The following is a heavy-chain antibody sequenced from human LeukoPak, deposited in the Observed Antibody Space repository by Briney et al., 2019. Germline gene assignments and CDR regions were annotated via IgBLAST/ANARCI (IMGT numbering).Heavy chain of an antibody. CDR1: GFTFSSYS. CDR3: ASLAVAGTFSRPFDY. J-gene: IGHJ4*02. V-gene: IGHV3-21*01. Sequence: GGSLRLSCAASGFTFSSYSMNWVRQAPGKGLEWVSSISSSSSYIYYADSVKGRFTISRDNAKNSLYLQMNSLRAEDTAVYYCASLAVAGTFSRPFDYWGQGTLVTVSS. CDR2: ISSSSSYI. D-gene: IGHD6-19*01.